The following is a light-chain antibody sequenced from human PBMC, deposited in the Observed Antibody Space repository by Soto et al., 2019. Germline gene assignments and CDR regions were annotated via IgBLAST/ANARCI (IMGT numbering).Light chain of an antibody. CDR2: TNS. CDR3: AAWDDRLNLVV. V-gene: IGLV1-44*01. Sequence: QSMLTQPLSASGTPGQTVTFSCSGGGSNIGSNTLTWFQQVPGTAPKLLISTNSRRPSGVRGRFSGSTSGTSASLAISGLQSADEADYYCAAWDDRLNLVVFGGGTKLTVL. CDR1: GSNIGSNT. J-gene: IGLJ2*01.